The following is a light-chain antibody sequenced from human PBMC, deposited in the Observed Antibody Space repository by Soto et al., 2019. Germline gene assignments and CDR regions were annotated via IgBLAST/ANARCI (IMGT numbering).Light chain of an antibody. CDR3: QQSYSTLVT. V-gene: IGKV1-39*01. J-gene: IGKJ1*01. CDR1: HSINNY. Sequence: QMTQSPSSLSASVGDRVIITCRADHSINNYLNWYQQKPGQVPKLLIYAASTLQSGVPSMFSGSGSGRVFTLTINSLQPEDFATYYCQQSYSTLVTFGRGTRVEI. CDR2: AAS.